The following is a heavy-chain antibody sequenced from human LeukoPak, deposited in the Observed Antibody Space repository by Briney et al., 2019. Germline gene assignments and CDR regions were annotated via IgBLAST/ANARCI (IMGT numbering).Heavy chain of an antibody. CDR2: VYYSGST. CDR1: GGSISSSSYY. CDR3: ARISSSRYNVDY. J-gene: IGHJ4*02. V-gene: IGHV4-39*01. D-gene: IGHD6-13*01. Sequence: SETLSLTRTVSGGSISSSSYYWGWLRQPPGKGLEWIGSVYYSGSTYYNPSLKSRVTISVDTSKNQFSLKLSSVTAADTAVYYCARISSSRYNVDYWGQGTLVTVSS.